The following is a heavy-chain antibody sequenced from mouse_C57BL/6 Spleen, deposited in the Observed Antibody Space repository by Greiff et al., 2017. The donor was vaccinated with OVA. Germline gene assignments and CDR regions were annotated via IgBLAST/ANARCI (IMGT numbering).Heavy chain of an antibody. CDR3: ARGLGRRYYFDY. D-gene: IGHD4-1*01. V-gene: IGHV7-3*01. CDR1: GFTFTDYY. CDR2: IRNKANGYTT. J-gene: IGHJ2*01. Sequence: DVMLVESGGGLVQPGGSLSLSCAASGFTFTDYYMSWVRQPPGKALEWLGFIRNKANGYTTEYSASVKGRFTISRDNSQSILYLQMNALRAEDSATYYCARGLGRRYYFDYWGQGTTLTVSS.